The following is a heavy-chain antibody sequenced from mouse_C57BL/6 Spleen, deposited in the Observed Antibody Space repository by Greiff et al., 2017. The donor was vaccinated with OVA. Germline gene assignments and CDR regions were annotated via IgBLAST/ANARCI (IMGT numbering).Heavy chain of an antibody. J-gene: IGHJ2*01. CDR2: IYPGDGDT. CDR1: GYAFSSYW. Sequence: VQLQQSGAELVKPGASVKISCKASGYAFSSYWMNWVKQRPGKGLEWIGQIYPGDGDTNYNGEFKGKATLTADKSSSTAYMQLSSLTSEDSAVYFCATIYYDYHSLFDYWGQGTTLTVSS. CDR3: ATIYYDYHSLFDY. V-gene: IGHV1-80*01. D-gene: IGHD2-4*01.